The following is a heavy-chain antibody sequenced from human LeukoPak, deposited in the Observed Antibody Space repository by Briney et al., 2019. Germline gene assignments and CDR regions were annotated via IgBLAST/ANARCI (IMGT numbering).Heavy chain of an antibody. J-gene: IGHJ2*01. CDR3: AKDPGTYYYDSSGLPNWYFDL. CDR2: IYSGGST. CDR1: GFTVSSNY. Sequence: GGSLRLSCAASGFTVSSNYMSWVRQAPGKGLEWVSVIYSGGSTYYADSVKGRFTISRDNSKNTLYLQMNSLRAEDTAVYYCAKDPGTYYYDSSGLPNWYFDLWGRGTLVTVSS. V-gene: IGHV3-53*01. D-gene: IGHD3-22*01.